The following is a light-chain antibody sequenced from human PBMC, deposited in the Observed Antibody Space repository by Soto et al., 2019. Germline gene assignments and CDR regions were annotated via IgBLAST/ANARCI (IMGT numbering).Light chain of an antibody. CDR1: QSVNSN. J-gene: IGKJ4*01. CDR3: QQYYSAPLT. CDR2: GAS. Sequence: EIVMTQSPVTLSVSPGERATLSCRASQSVNSNLAWYQQRPGQAPRLLIYGASTRATGVPARFSGSGSGTEFTLTISSLQAEDVAVYYCQQYYSAPLTFGGGTKVEIK. V-gene: IGKV3-15*01.